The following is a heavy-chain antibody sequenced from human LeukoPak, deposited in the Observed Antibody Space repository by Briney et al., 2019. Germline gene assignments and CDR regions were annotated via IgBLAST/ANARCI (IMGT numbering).Heavy chain of an antibody. CDR2: ISGSGGST. J-gene: IGHJ4*02. CDR1: GFTLSSYA. Sequence: GRSLRPSCAASGFTLSSYAMSWVRQAPGKGLEWVSGISGSGGSTNYADSVKGRFTIARDNSKNTLYLQMNSLGAEDTAVYYCAKEVGSYLACDYWGQGTLVTVSP. V-gene: IGHV3-23*01. CDR3: AKEVGSYLACDY. D-gene: IGHD1-26*01.